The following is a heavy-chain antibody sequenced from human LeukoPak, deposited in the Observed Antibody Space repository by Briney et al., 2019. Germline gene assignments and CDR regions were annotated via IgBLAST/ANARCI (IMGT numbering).Heavy chain of an antibody. CDR1: GFTSSSYW. J-gene: IGHJ4*02. D-gene: IGHD2-15*01. V-gene: IGHV3-7*03. Sequence: GGSLRLSCAVSGFTSSSYWMSWVRQAPGKGLEWVANIKQDGSEKYYVDSVKGRFTISRDNAKTSLYLQMNRLRAEDTAVYYCARAPYCIGGSCRFDYWGQGTLVTVSS. CDR3: ARAPYCIGGSCRFDY. CDR2: IKQDGSEK.